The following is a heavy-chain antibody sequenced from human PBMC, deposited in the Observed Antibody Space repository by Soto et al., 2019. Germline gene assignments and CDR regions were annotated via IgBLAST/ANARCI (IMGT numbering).Heavy chain of an antibody. CDR1: GGSISSSSYY. V-gene: IGHV4-39*01. CDR2: LYYSGST. Sequence: QLQLQESGPGLVKPSETLSLTCTVSGGSISSSSYYWGWIRQPPGKGLEWIGSLYYSGSTYYNPSLNSRVTISVDTSKNQFTQNLGSVTAADAAVYYCARVIYGSGSYYPTQFDYWGQVTLVTVSS. J-gene: IGHJ4*02. CDR3: ARVIYGSGSYYPTQFDY. D-gene: IGHD3-10*01.